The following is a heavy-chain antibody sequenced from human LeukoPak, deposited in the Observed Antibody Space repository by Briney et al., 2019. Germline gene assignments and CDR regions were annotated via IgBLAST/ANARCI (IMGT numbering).Heavy chain of an antibody. D-gene: IGHD6-19*01. J-gene: IGHJ4*02. V-gene: IGHV4-34*01. Sequence: SETLSLTCAVYGGSFSGYYWSWIRQPPGKGLEWIGSIYYSGSTYYNPSLKSRVTISVDTSKNQFSLKLSSVTAADTAVYYCARDRGYSSGWYSGYYLDYWGQGTLVTVSS. CDR2: IYYSGST. CDR1: GGSFSGYY. CDR3: ARDRGYSSGWYSGYYLDY.